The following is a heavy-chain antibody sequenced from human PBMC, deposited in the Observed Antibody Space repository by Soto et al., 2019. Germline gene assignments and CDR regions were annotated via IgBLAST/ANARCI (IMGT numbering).Heavy chain of an antibody. CDR1: GYTFTSYY. Sequence: ASVKVSCKASGYTFTSYYMHWVRQAPGRGLEWMGIINPSGGSTSYAQKFQGRVTMTRDTSTSTVYMELSSLRSEDTAVYYCARDLVGATISNYFDYWGQGTMVTVSS. J-gene: IGHJ4*02. CDR3: ARDLVGATISNYFDY. CDR2: INPSGGST. V-gene: IGHV1-46*01. D-gene: IGHD1-26*01.